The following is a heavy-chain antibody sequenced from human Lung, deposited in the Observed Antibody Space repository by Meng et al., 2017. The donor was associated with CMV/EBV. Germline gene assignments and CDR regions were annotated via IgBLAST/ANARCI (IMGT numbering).Heavy chain of an antibody. V-gene: IGHV4-31*03. CDR2: IYYSGST. CDR3: ARTNYGDYNWFDP. Sequence: VQLQESGPGLVKPSQTLSLTCTVSGGSISSGGFYWSWIRQHPGKGLGWIGYIYYSGSTYYNPSLRSRVAISIDTSKNQFSLKLTSVTAADTAVYFCARTNYGDYNWFDPWGQGTLVTVSS. D-gene: IGHD4-17*01. CDR1: GGSISSGGFY. J-gene: IGHJ5*02.